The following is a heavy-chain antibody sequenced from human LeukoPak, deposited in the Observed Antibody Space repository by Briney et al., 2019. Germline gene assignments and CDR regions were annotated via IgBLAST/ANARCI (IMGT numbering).Heavy chain of an antibody. D-gene: IGHD6-19*01. Sequence: GGSLRLSCAASGFTFSHYWMNWVRQTPGKGLEWLASIKPDESEKQYVDSVKGRFTISRDNAKNSVYLQMNSLRADDTAVYYCAREARVWLPDYWGQGTQVTVSS. J-gene: IGHJ4*02. V-gene: IGHV3-7*01. CDR3: AREARVWLPDY. CDR1: GFTFSHYW. CDR2: IKPDESEK.